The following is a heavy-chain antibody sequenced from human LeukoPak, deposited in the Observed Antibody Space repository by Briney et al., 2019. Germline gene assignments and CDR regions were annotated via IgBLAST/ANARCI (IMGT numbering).Heavy chain of an antibody. CDR2: VSGHNGNR. Sequence: ASVKVSCKASGYTFTTYGISWMRQAPGQGLEWVGWVSGHNGNRNYAQKLQGRVTMTTDTSTTTAYMELGSLRSDDTAVYYCARDTSYDFWSDPTELFDIWGQGTMVTVSS. V-gene: IGHV1-18*01. CDR1: GYTFTTYG. CDR3: ARDTSYDFWSDPTELFDI. D-gene: IGHD3-3*01. J-gene: IGHJ3*02.